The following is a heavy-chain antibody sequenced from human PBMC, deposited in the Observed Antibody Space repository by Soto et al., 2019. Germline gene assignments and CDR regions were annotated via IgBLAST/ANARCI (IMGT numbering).Heavy chain of an antibody. D-gene: IGHD3-10*01. V-gene: IGHV3-53*01. J-gene: IGHJ3*02. Sequence: MHLVESGGGFVHPGGSLTLSCAASGFAASGNYMTWVRQPPRKGLEWVSVIHTDGTTFYADSTKGRFTISRDTSKNTVSLHMTNLRVDDTAVYYCVRAPFPAGTHTNNAFDIWGQGTMVAVSS. CDR2: IHTDGTT. CDR1: GFAASGNY. CDR3: VRAPFPAGTHTNNAFDI.